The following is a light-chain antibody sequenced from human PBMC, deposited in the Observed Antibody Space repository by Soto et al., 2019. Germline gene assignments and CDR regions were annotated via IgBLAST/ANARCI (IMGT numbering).Light chain of an antibody. Sequence: EIVMTQSPATLSVSPGERATLSCRASQSVNSRLAWYQQKPGQTHRLLIYDAYTRATGIQTRFSGSGSGTDFTLTISSLQSEDFAVYYCKQYNNWPWTFGQGTKVDI. V-gene: IGKV3-15*01. J-gene: IGKJ1*01. CDR3: KQYNNWPWT. CDR1: QSVNSR. CDR2: DAY.